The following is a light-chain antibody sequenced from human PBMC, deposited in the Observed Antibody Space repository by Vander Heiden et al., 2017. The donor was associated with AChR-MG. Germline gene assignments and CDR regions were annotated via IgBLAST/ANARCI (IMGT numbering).Light chain of an antibody. CDR3: QNYNSAPPLT. J-gene: IGKJ4*01. Sequence: DIQTTHPRSSLSASVGDRVTITCRASQSISNYLAWYQQKPGKVPKLLIYAASTLQSGIPSRFSGSGSGTDFTLTISSLQPEDVATYYCQNYNSAPPLTFGGGTKVEIK. V-gene: IGKV1-27*01. CDR1: QSISNY. CDR2: AAS.